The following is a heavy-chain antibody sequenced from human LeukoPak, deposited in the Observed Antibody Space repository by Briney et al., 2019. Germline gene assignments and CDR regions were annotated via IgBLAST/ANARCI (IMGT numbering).Heavy chain of an antibody. Sequence: SETLSLTCTVSGGSISSYYWSWIRQPPGEGLEWIGYIYYSGSTNYNPSLKSRVTISVDTSKNQFSLKLSSVTAADTAVYYCARRSVAASNWFDPWGQGTLVTVSS. V-gene: IGHV4-59*08. J-gene: IGHJ5*02. CDR1: GGSISSYY. CDR2: IYYSGST. D-gene: IGHD2-15*01. CDR3: ARRSVAASNWFDP.